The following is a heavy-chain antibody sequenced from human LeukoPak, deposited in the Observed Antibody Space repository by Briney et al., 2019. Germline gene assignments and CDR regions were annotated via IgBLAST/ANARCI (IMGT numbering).Heavy chain of an antibody. D-gene: IGHD4-17*01. CDR3: ARDRATVTTFSNYYYYYYMDV. J-gene: IGHJ6*03. CDR1: GGSFSGYY. Sequence: SETLSLTCAVYGGSFSGYYWSWIRQPPGKGLEWIGYIYYSGSTYYNPSLKSRVTISVDTSKNQFSLTLSSVTAADTAVYYCARDRATVTTFSNYYYYYYMDVWGKGTTVTVSS. V-gene: IGHV4-34*09. CDR2: IYYSGST.